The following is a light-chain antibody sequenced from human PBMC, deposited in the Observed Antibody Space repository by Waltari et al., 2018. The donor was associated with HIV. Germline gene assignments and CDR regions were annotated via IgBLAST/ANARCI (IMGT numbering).Light chain of an antibody. J-gene: IGLJ2*01. Sequence: QSALTQPPSVSGSPGQSVSISCTGRSSDVGSYNRVSWYQQPPGPAPKLIIYEVNNRPSGVPDRFSGSQSGHPASLTISGLQAEDEAEYYYSLYTGTTNVLFGGGTKLTVL. CDR2: EVN. CDR3: SLYTGTTNVL. CDR1: SSDVGSYNR. V-gene: IGLV2-18*01.